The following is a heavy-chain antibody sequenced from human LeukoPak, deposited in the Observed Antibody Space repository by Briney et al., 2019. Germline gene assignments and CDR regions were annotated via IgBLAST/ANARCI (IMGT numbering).Heavy chain of an antibody. J-gene: IGHJ4*02. Sequence: PSETLSLTCTVSGGSISSGDYYWSWIRQPPGKGLEWIGYIYYSGSTYYNPSLKSRVTISVDTSKNQFSLKLSSVTAADTAVYYCAREGYYYDSSGPRWGQGTLVTVSS. V-gene: IGHV4-30-4*08. CDR2: IYYSGST. CDR3: AREGYYYDSSGPR. CDR1: GGSISSGDYY. D-gene: IGHD3-22*01.